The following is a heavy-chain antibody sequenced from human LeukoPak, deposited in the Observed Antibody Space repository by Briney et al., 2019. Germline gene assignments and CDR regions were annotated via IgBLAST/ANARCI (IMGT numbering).Heavy chain of an antibody. Sequence: PGRSLRLSCAASGFTFSSYGMHWVRQAPGKGLEWVAVISYDGSNKYYADSVKGRFIISRDNSKNTLYLQMNSLRAEDTAVHYCAKGLYSSSSYSYWGQGTLVTVSS. V-gene: IGHV3-30*18. D-gene: IGHD6-6*01. CDR2: ISYDGSNK. CDR3: AKGLYSSSSYSY. J-gene: IGHJ4*02. CDR1: GFTFSSYG.